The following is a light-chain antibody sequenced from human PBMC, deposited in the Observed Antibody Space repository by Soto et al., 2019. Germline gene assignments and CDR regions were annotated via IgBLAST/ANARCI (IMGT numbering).Light chain of an antibody. CDR2: AAS. CDR1: QAIRND. Sequence: AIQMTQSPSSLSASGGDRVTITCRASQAIRNDLAWYQQKPGKAPKLLIYAASNLQSGVPSRFSGSGSGTDFTLTISSLQPEYFATYYCLQDYSAWTFGQGTKVEIK. CDR3: LQDYSAWT. J-gene: IGKJ1*01. V-gene: IGKV1-6*01.